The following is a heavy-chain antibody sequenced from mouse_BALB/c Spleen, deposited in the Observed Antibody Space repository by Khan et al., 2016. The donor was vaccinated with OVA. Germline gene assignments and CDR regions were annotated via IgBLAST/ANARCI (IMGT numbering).Heavy chain of an antibody. CDR1: GFSLTNYG. CDR3: ARQPYYHYNIMDY. J-gene: IGHJ4*01. V-gene: IGHV2-6-1*01. Sequence: VQLQESGPGLVAPSQSLSITCTISGFSLTNYGVHWVRQPPGKGLEWLVVMWSDGSATYTSALKSRLTISKDNSKSQVFLKMNSLQTDDTAMYFCARQPYYHYNIMDYWGQGTSVTVSS. CDR2: MWSDGSA. D-gene: IGHD2-10*01.